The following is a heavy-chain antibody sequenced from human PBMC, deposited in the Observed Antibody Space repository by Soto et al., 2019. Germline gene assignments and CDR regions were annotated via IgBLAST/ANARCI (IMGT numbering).Heavy chain of an antibody. CDR1: GFTFSNAW. V-gene: IGHV3-15*01. D-gene: IGHD3-3*01. J-gene: IGHJ4*02. Sequence: PGGSLRLSCAASGFTFSNAWMSWVRQAPGKGLEWVGRIKSKTDGGTTDYAAPVKGRFTISRDDSKNTLYLQMNSLKTEDTAVYYCTTGLGITIFGVVMFYFDYWGQGTLVTVSS. CDR3: TTGLGITIFGVVMFYFDY. CDR2: IKSKTDGGTT.